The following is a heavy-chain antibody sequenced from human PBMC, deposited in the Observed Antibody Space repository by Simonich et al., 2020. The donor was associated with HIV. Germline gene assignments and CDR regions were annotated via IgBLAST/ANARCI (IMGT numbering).Heavy chain of an antibody. V-gene: IGHV1-2*02. CDR3: ARAAADYYDTSGYYYGDYFDY. D-gene: IGHD3-22*01. CDR2: LNPSRGGT. Sequence: QVQLVQSGAEVKKPGASVKDSCKASGYTFTDYYIHWGRQAPGQGLETRGWLNPSRGGTSYAQKCQCRGTMTRETSISTAYMELSRLKSDDTAVYYCARAAADYYDTSGYYYGDYFDYWGQGTLVTVSS. CDR1: GYTFTDYY. J-gene: IGHJ4*02.